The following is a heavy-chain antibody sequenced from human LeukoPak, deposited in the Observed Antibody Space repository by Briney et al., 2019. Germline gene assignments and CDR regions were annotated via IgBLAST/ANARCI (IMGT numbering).Heavy chain of an antibody. Sequence: GGSLRLSCAASGFTFSSYSMNWVRQAPGKGLEWVSSISSSSSYIYYADSVKGRFTISRDNGKNSLYLQMNSLRAEDTAVYYCARDELLDGSGSYRPFDYWGQGTLVTVSS. CDR2: ISSSSSYI. CDR3: ARDELLDGSGSYRPFDY. V-gene: IGHV3-21*01. J-gene: IGHJ4*02. CDR1: GFTFSSYS. D-gene: IGHD3-10*01.